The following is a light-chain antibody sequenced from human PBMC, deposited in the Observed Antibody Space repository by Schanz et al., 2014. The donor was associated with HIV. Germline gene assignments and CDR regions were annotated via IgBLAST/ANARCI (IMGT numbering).Light chain of an antibody. CDR2: KAS. Sequence: DIQMAQSPSALSASVGDRVTITCRASQSISSWLAWYQQRPGKAPNLLIYKASSLEVGVPSRFSGSGSGTEFTLTISSLQPDDFATYYCQQYSSHFPFTFGQGTKLQI. J-gene: IGKJ2*01. CDR3: QQYSSHFPFT. CDR1: QSISSW. V-gene: IGKV1-5*03.